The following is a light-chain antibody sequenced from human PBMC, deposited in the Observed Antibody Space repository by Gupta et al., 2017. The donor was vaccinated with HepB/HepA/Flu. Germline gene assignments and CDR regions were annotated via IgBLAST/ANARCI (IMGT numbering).Light chain of an antibody. Sequence: DIQMTQSPSSLSASVGDRVTITCRASQGISNFLAWFQQKPGKAPKSLIYAASNLQSGVPSKFSGRGSVAYFTLTSSSLQPEDSATYYCQQYDCYPWTFGQGTKVEIK. CDR1: QGISNF. V-gene: IGKV1-16*02. CDR3: QQYDCYPWT. CDR2: AAS. J-gene: IGKJ1*01.